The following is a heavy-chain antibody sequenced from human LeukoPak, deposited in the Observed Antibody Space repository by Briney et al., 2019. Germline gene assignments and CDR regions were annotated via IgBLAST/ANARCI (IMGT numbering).Heavy chain of an antibody. CDR2: ISSSSSYI. CDR1: RFIFSTYG. J-gene: IGHJ3*02. Sequence: GGSLRLSCAASRFIFSTYGMHWVRQAPGKGLEWVSSISSSSSYIYYADSVKGRFTISRDNAKNSLYLQMNSLRAEDTAVYYCARDAHSGSHGDAFDIWGQGTMVTVSS. V-gene: IGHV3-21*01. D-gene: IGHD1-26*01. CDR3: ARDAHSGSHGDAFDI.